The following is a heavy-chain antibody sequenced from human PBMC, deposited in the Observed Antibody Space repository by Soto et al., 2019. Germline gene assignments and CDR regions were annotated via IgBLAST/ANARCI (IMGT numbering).Heavy chain of an antibody. J-gene: IGHJ4*02. CDR2: IYYSGST. Sequence: PSETLSLTCTVSGGSISSGDYYWSWIRQPPGKGLEWIGYIYYSGSTYYNPSLKSRVTISVDTSKNQFSLKLSSVTAADTAVYYCARVDLGELPLDYWGQGTLVTVSS. CDR3: ARVDLGELPLDY. D-gene: IGHD3-10*01. V-gene: IGHV4-30-4*01. CDR1: GGSISSGDYY.